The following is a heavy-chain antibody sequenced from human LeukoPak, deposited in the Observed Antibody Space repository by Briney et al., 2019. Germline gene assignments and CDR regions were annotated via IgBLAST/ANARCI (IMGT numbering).Heavy chain of an antibody. CDR2: ITRGSIYT. CDR3: ARDPYNGSYGDDYYYYMDV. V-gene: IGHV3-21*01. CDR1: GFTFSNYN. D-gene: IGHD1-26*01. Sequence: GGSLRLSCAASGFTFSNYNMNWVRQTPGKGLEWVSSITRGSIYTFYADSVKGRFTVSRDNAKNSLSLQMNSLRAEDTAVYYCARDPYNGSYGDDYYYYMDVWGKGTTVTISS. J-gene: IGHJ6*03.